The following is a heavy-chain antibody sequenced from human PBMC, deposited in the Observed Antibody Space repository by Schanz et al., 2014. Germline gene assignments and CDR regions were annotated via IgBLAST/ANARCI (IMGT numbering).Heavy chain of an antibody. J-gene: IGHJ4*02. Sequence: QLQLQESGPGLVKPSQTLSLTCTVSGASISSRDFYWSWIRQHPGKGLEWIGFIYYRGNTYYNPSLKSRVSISLDPSKTQFFLNLNSLTAADTAVYFCARGGSGSHYRLDYWGQGTLVTVSS. CDR1: GASISSRDFY. CDR2: IYYRGNT. D-gene: IGHD1-26*01. CDR3: ARGGSGSHYRLDY. V-gene: IGHV4-31*03.